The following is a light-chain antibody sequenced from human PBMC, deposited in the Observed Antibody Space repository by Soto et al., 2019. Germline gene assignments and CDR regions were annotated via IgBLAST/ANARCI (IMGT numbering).Light chain of an antibody. V-gene: IGLV2-11*01. Sequence: QSALTQPRSVSGSPGQSVTISCTGTSSDVGNYNYVSWYQQYPGKAPKLMIYEVSKRPSGVPDRFSGSKSGNPASLTISGLQTEDEADYYCCSYAGSFTWLFGGGTKVTVL. CDR2: EVS. CDR3: CSYAGSFTWL. CDR1: SSDVGNYNY. J-gene: IGLJ3*02.